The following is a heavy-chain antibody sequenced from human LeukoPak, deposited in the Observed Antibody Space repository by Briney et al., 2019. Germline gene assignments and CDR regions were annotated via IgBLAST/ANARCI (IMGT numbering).Heavy chain of an antibody. CDR2: ISYDGSNK. CDR1: GFTFSSYG. D-gene: IGHD3-10*01. CDR3: ARDPTYYPPIGYFDL. J-gene: IGHJ2*01. V-gene: IGHV3-30*03. Sequence: GGSLRLSCAASGFTFSSYGMHWVRQAPGKGLEWVAVISYDGSNKYYADSVQGRFTISRDNSKNTLYLQMNSLRAEDTAVYHCARDPTYYPPIGYFDLWGRGTLVTVSS.